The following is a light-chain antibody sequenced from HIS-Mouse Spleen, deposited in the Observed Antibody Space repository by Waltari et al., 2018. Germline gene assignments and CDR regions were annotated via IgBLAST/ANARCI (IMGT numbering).Light chain of an antibody. V-gene: IGLV3-25*03. CDR2: KDS. CDR3: QSADSSGTGWV. Sequence: SYELTQPPSVSVSPGQTARITCPGDALPKQYAYWYQQKPGQAPVLVIYKDSERPSGISERFSGSSSGTTVTLTISGVQAEDEADYYCQSADSSGTGWVFGGGTKLTVL. J-gene: IGLJ3*02. CDR1: ALPKQY.